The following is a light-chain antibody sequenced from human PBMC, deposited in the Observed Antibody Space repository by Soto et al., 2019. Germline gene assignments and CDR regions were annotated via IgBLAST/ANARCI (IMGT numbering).Light chain of an antibody. V-gene: IGLV1-40*01. Sequence: QSVLTQPPSVSGAPGQRVTISCTGSSSNIGAGYDVHWYQQLPGTAPKLLIYGNSNRPSGVPDRFSGSKSGTSASLAITGLQAEDEADYYCQSYDSSLSGLLFGGGTKL. CDR1: SSNIGAGYD. CDR2: GNS. CDR3: QSYDSSLSGLL. J-gene: IGLJ2*01.